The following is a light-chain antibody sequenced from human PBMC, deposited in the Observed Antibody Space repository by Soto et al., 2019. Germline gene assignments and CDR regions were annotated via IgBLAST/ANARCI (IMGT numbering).Light chain of an antibody. CDR1: SSDVGSYNL. Sequence: QSVLTQPASVSGSPGQSITISCTGTSSDVGSYNLVSWYQQHPGKAPKLMIYEGSKRPSGVSNRFSGSKSGNTASLTISGLQAEDEADYFCCSYAGSSTFVVFGGVTQLTVL. V-gene: IGLV2-23*03. CDR3: CSYAGSSTFVV. J-gene: IGLJ2*01. CDR2: EGS.